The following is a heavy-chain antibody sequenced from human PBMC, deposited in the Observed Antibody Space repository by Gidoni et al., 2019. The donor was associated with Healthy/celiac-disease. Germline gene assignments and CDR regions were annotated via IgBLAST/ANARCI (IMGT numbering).Heavy chain of an antibody. CDR1: GYTFTGYY. J-gene: IGHJ6*02. Sequence: QVQLVQSGAEVKKPGASVKVSCKASGYTFTGYYMHWVRQAPGQGLEWMGWINPNRGGTNYAQKFQGWVTMTRDTSISTAYMELSRLRSDDTAVYYCARGGRWLRYHVDGMDVWGQGTTVTVSS. D-gene: IGHD5-12*01. V-gene: IGHV1-2*04. CDR2: INPNRGGT. CDR3: ARGGRWLRYHVDGMDV.